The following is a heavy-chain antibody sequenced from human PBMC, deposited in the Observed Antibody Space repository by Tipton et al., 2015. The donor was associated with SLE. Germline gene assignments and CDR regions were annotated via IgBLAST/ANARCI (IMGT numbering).Heavy chain of an antibody. J-gene: IGHJ5*02. V-gene: IGHV4-61*01. CDR2: IYYSGST. D-gene: IGHD3-22*01. CDR1: GGSVSSGSYY. CDR3: ARGHYDSRGYLNWFDP. Sequence: TLSLTCTVSGGSVSSGSYYWSWIRQPPGKGLEWIGYIYYSGSTNYNPSLKSRVTISVDTSKNQFSLKLNSVTAADTAVYYCARGHYDSRGYLNWFDPWGQGTLVTVSS.